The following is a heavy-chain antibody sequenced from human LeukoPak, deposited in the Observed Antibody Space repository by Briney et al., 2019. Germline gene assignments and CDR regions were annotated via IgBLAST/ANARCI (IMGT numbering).Heavy chain of an antibody. CDR1: GYTFTSYA. J-gene: IGHJ1*01. D-gene: IGHD6-13*01. Sequence: ASVKVSCKASGYTFTSYAMHWVRQAPGQRLEWMGWINAGNGNTKYSQKFQGRVTITRDTSASTAYMELSSLRSEDTAVYYCARDLSRSPTAAGVFRHWGQGTLVTVSS. CDR3: ARDLSRSPTAAGVFRH. V-gene: IGHV1-3*01. CDR2: INAGNGNT.